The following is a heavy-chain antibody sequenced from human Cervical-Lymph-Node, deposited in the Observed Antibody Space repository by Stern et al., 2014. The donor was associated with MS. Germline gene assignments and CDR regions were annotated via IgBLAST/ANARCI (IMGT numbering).Heavy chain of an antibody. Sequence: EVQLEESGGGLVQPGGSLRLSCAASGFTFSTHAMSWVRQAPGKGLEWVSAISSSGSRTYYGDTVKGRFTISRDNSKDTLYLQMNSLRAEDTALYYCAKDEVGSTLYYFDYWGQGTLVTVSS. J-gene: IGHJ4*02. CDR2: ISSSGSRT. V-gene: IGHV3-23*04. D-gene: IGHD1-26*01. CDR1: GFTFSTHA. CDR3: AKDEVGSTLYYFDY.